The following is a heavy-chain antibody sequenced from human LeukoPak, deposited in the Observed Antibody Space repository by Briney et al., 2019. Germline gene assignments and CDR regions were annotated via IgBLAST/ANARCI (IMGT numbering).Heavy chain of an antibody. CDR2: VYYVGNA. Sequence: SETLSLTCTVSGGSVRSSRPYWGWIRQSPGKGLEWIGSVYYVGNAYYRPSLLSRATISIDTSKTHISLRLTSVTATDTGIYYCAIHDEGSYFETWGQGALVTVSS. CDR1: GGSVRSSRPY. J-gene: IGHJ5*02. CDR3: AIHDEGSYFET. D-gene: IGHD3-10*01. V-gene: IGHV4-39*02.